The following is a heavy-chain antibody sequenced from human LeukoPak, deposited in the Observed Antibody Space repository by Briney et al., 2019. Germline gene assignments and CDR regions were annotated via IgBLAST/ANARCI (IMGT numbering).Heavy chain of an antibody. CDR2: ISFSGNT. V-gene: IGHV4-39*07. Sequence: SETLSLTCTVSGDSISSSTYYWGWIRQPPGKGLEWIASISFSGNTYYKASLKSRVTISVDKSKNQVSLKMNSVTAADTAVYYCARGPRFGELLWHWFDPWGQGTLVTVSS. CDR3: ARGPRFGELLWHWFDP. CDR1: GDSISSSTYY. J-gene: IGHJ5*02. D-gene: IGHD3-10*01.